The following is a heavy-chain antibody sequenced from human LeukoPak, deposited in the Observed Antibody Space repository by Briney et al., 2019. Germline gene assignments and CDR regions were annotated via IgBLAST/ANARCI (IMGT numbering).Heavy chain of an antibody. CDR2: ISSSSSYI. J-gene: IGHJ3*02. CDR3: ARALGSSAYYYLKVDAFDI. D-gene: IGHD3-22*01. Sequence: PGGSLRLSCAASGFTFSSYSMNWVRQAPGKGPECVSSISSSSSYIYYADSLKGRFTISRDNAKRSLFLQMNSLRAEDTAVYFCARALGSSAYYYLKVDAFDIWGQGTMVTVSS. CDR1: GFTFSSYS. V-gene: IGHV3-21*01.